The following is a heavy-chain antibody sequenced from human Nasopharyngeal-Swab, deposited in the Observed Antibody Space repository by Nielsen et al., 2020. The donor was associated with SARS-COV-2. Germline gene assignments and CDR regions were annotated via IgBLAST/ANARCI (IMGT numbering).Heavy chain of an antibody. CDR3: ARDQWLVHYFDY. CDR2: ISANNGNT. J-gene: IGHJ4*02. Sequence: ASVKASCKASGYTFINYGLSCVRHAPGQGLEWVGWISANNGNTNYAQKIRGRVTMTTDTSTSTAYMELRSLRSDGTAIYYCARDQWLVHYFDYWGQGTLVTVSS. V-gene: IGHV1-18*01. CDR1: GYTFINYG. D-gene: IGHD6-19*01.